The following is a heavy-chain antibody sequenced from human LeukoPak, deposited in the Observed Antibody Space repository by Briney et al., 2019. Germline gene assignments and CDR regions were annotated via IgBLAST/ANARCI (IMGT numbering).Heavy chain of an antibody. CDR3: ARNVDGSGSFNY. CDR1: GXTFSSYS. J-gene: IGHJ4*02. D-gene: IGHD3-10*01. V-gene: IGHV3-21*01. CDR2: ITSSSSYI. Sequence: GGSLRLSCAVSGXTFSSYSMNWVRQAPGKGREWVSSITSSSSYIYYADSVKGRFTTSRDNAKNSLYLQMNSLRAEDTAVYYCARNVDGSGSFNYWGQGTLVTVSS.